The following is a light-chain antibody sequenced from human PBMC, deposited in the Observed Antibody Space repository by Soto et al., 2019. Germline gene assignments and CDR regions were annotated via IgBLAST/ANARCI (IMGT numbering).Light chain of an antibody. J-gene: IGKJ4*01. CDR1: QTTSSW. Sequence: DIEMTQSPSTLSASVGDRVTITCRASQTTSSWLAWYQQKPGKAPKLLIYAASSLQSGVPSRFSGSGSGTDFTLTISSLQPEDFATYYCQQSYSTLTFGGGTKVDIK. V-gene: IGKV1-39*01. CDR3: QQSYSTLT. CDR2: AAS.